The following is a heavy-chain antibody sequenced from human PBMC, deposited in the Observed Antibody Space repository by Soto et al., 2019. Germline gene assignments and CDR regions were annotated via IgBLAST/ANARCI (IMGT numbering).Heavy chain of an antibody. J-gene: IGHJ2*01. CDR1: GFTFSRYM. CDR2: ISGSGAST. V-gene: IGHV3-23*01. CDR3: AKDSGRYNRERVYWYFEL. Sequence: EVQLLESGGGLVQPGGSLRLSCAASGFTFSRYMMNWVRQTPGKGLEWVSTISGSGASTYYADSVKGRFTISRDNSKNTPYLLRNTLRAEDTALYYCAKDSGRYNRERVYWYFELWGRGTLVTVSS. D-gene: IGHD1-1*01.